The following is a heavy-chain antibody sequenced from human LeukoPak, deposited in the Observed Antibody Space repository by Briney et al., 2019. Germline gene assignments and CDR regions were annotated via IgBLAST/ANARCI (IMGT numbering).Heavy chain of an antibody. Sequence: LSLSCTASVTSISCYIWCCIRQPPEKGLEWISYIYYSGSTNYNPSLKSRVTISVDTSKNQFSLKLSSVTAADTAVYYCARVGVDIVVVPAAIRYYFDYWGQGTLVTVSS. V-gene: IGHV4-59*01. D-gene: IGHD2-2*01. J-gene: IGHJ4*02. CDR3: ARVGVDIVVVPAAIRYYFDY. CDR2: IYYSGST. CDR1: VTSISCYI.